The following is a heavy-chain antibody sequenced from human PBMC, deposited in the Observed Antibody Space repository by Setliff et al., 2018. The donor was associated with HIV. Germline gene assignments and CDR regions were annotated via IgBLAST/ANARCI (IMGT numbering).Heavy chain of an antibody. CDR1: GYTFITYY. D-gene: IGHD6-19*01. V-gene: IGHV1-46*01. Sequence: ASVKVSCKASGYTFITYYMHWVRQAPGQGLEWMGGIIPFRATPEYAQRFQGRVTITADESTRTVYMDMSSLRDEDTAVYYCARESGNGWNSDYWGQGTLVTVSS. J-gene: IGHJ4*02. CDR3: ARESGNGWNSDY. CDR2: IIPFRATP.